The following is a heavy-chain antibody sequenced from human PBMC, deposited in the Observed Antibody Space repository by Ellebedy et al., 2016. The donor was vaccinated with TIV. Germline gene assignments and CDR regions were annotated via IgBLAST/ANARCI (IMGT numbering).Heavy chain of an antibody. CDR3: ARVIGAGYGSDY. CDR1: GFTFSNYW. Sequence: GESLKISCAASGFTFSNYWMSWVRQAPGKGLEWVANMKEDGSEIYYVDSVKGRFTISRDNAKNSLYLQMNSLRVEDTAVYYCARVIGAGYGSDYWGQGVLVTVSS. V-gene: IGHV3-7*03. CDR2: MKEDGSEI. J-gene: IGHJ4*02. D-gene: IGHD3-10*01.